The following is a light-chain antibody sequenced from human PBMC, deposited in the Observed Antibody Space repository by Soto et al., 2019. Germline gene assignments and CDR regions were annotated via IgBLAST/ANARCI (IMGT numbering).Light chain of an antibody. CDR2: GES. CDR1: QSVSSN. Sequence: EIVLTQSPGTLSLSPGERATLSCRASQSVSSNLAWYQQRPGQALRLLIYGESTRATGIPARFSGSGSGTDFTLTISSLEPEDFAVYYCQKRSNWPWTXGQGTKVDIK. CDR3: QKRSNWPWT. V-gene: IGKV3-11*01. J-gene: IGKJ1*01.